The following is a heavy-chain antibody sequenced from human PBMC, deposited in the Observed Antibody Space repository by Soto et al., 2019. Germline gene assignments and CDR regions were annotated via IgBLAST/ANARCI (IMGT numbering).Heavy chain of an antibody. D-gene: IGHD6-13*01. CDR2: INWNSGSI. Sequence: EVQLVESGGGLVQPGRSLRLSCAASGFTFDDYAMHWVRQVPGKGLEWVSGINWNSGSIGYGDSVKGRFAISRDNAKNSLLLQMNSLIAEDTAFYYCVKDESINWYSGHFRHWGQGTLVTVSS. CDR3: VKDESINWYSGHFRH. CDR1: GFTFDDYA. J-gene: IGHJ1*01. V-gene: IGHV3-9*01.